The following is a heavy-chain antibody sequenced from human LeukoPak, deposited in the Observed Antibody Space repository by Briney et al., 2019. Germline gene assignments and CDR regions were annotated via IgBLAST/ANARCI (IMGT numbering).Heavy chain of an antibody. CDR3: ASLFDGYSSGWYNYFDY. J-gene: IGHJ4*02. CDR1: GGSFSGYY. Sequence: SETLSLTCAVYGGSFSGYYWSWIRQPPGKGLEWIGEINHSGSTNYNPSLKSRVTISVDTSKNQFSLKLSSVTAADTAVYYCASLFDGYSSGWYNYFDYWGQGTLVTVSS. CDR2: INHSGST. V-gene: IGHV4-34*01. D-gene: IGHD6-19*01.